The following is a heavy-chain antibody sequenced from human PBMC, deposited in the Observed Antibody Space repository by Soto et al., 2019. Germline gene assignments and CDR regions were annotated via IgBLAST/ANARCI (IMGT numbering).Heavy chain of an antibody. D-gene: IGHD3-3*01. CDR1: GFTFSSYA. CDR3: AKAPYDFWSGNDDWFDP. V-gene: IGHV3-23*01. J-gene: IGHJ5*02. CDR2: ISGSGGST. Sequence: GGSLRLSCAASGFTFSSYAMSWVRQAPGKGLEWVSAISGSGGSTYYADSVKGRFTISRDNSKNTLYLQMNSLRAEDTAVYYCAKAPYDFWSGNDDWFDPWGQGTLVTVSS.